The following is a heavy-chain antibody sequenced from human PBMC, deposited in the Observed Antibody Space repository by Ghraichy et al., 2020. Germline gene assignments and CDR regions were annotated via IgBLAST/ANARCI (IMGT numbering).Heavy chain of an antibody. CDR3: AKCRIEIYYYYMDV. CDR2: IYSAGST. V-gene: IGHV3-53*01. Sequence: GGSLRLSCAASGFTVSSNYMSWVRQAPGKGLEWVSVIYSAGSTYYADSVKGRFTISRDNSKNTLYLQMDSLRAEDTAVYYCAKCRIEIYYYYMDVWGKGTTVTISS. CDR1: GFTVSSNY. J-gene: IGHJ6*03. D-gene: IGHD5-24*01.